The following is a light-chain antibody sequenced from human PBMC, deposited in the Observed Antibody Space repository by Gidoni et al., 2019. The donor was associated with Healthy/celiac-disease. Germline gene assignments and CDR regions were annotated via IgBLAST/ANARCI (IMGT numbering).Light chain of an antibody. CDR1: QSVSSSY. Sequence: EIVLTQSPGTLSLSPGERATLSCRASQSVSSSYLAWYQQKPGQAPRLIIYGASSRATGIPDRFSGSGSGTDFTLTISRLEPEDFAVYYCQQYGSSPRTFXQXTKVEIK. J-gene: IGKJ1*01. V-gene: IGKV3-20*01. CDR2: GAS. CDR3: QQYGSSPRT.